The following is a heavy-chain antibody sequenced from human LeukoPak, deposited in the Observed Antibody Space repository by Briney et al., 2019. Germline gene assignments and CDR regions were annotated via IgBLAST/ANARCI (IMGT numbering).Heavy chain of an antibody. Sequence: PGGSPRLSSAASGFTVSSYSMSWVGQAPGKGLEGVSGISGSSGSTDYADSVKGRFTISRDNSKNTVYLQMNSLRAEDTAVYYCANSVLGWGQGTLVTVSS. D-gene: IGHD5/OR15-5a*01. CDR3: ANSVLG. V-gene: IGHV3-23*01. CDR2: ISGSSGST. J-gene: IGHJ4*02. CDR1: GFTVSSYS.